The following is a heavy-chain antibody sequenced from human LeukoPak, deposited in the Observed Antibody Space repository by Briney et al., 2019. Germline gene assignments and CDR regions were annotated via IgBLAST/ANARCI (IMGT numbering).Heavy chain of an antibody. CDR2: INHSGST. Sequence: KPSETLSLTCAVYGGSFSGYYWSWIRQPPGKGLEWIGEINHSGSTNYNPSLKSRVTISVDTSKNQFSLKLSSVTAADTAVYYCAREYSSGWYDWGQGTLVTVSS. D-gene: IGHD6-19*01. J-gene: IGHJ4*02. CDR3: AREYSSGWYD. V-gene: IGHV4-34*01. CDR1: GGSFSGYY.